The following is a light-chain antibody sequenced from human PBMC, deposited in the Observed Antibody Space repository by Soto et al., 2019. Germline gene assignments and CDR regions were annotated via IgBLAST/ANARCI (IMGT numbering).Light chain of an antibody. CDR1: QSVGSN. Sequence: IVMTQSPATLSLSPGERATLSCRASQSVGSNLAWYQQKPGQAPRLLIHGATTRATGIPARFSGSGSGTEFTLTISSLQSEDFAVYYCQQYNNWPRTFGQGTKVDIK. J-gene: IGKJ1*01. V-gene: IGKV3-15*01. CDR3: QQYNNWPRT. CDR2: GAT.